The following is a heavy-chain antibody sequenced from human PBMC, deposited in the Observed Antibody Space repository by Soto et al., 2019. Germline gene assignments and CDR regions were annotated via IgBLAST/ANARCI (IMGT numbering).Heavy chain of an antibody. D-gene: IGHD4-17*01. CDR3: ARVPTVTTSSYFDY. CDR1: GGSISSGDYY. V-gene: IGHV4-30-4*01. CDR2: IYYSGST. Sequence: QVQLQESGPGLVKPSQTLSLTCTVSGGSISSGDYYWSWIRQPPGKGLEWIGYIYYSGSTYYNPYLKSRVTISVDTAKNKFSLKLSSVTAADTAVYYCARVPTVTTSSYFDYWGQGTLVTVSS. J-gene: IGHJ4*02.